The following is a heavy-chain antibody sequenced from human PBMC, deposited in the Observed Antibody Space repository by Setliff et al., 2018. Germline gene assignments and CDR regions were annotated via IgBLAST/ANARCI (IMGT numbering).Heavy chain of an antibody. V-gene: IGHV3-15*01. D-gene: IGHD6-13*01. CDR2: IKSKTDGGTT. Sequence: PGGSLRLSCAASGFTFSNTWMSWVRQAPGKGLEWVGRIKSKTDGGTTDYAAPVKGRFTISRDDSKNTLYLQMNSLKTEDTAVYYCTTAPLAAASTCWGQGTLVTVSS. CDR1: GFTFSNTW. J-gene: IGHJ4*02. CDR3: TTAPLAAASTC.